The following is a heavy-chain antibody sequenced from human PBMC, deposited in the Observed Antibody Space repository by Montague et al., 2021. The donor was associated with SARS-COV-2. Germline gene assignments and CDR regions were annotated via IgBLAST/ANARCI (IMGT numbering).Heavy chain of an antibody. Sequence: SETLSLTCVVSGDSFSTDNWWTWVRLPPGKGLGWVGKIYHTGSTKYTPSLKGLVSMSVDKSWNRFSLRLTSVTAADTAIYYCARKGSGRSDLAYWGQGTLVTVSS. CDR2: IYHTGST. J-gene: IGHJ4*02. CDR1: GDSFSTDNW. CDR3: ARKGSGRSDLAY. D-gene: IGHD1-26*01. V-gene: IGHV4-4*02.